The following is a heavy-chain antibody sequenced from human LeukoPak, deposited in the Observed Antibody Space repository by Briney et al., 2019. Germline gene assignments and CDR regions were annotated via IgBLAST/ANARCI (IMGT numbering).Heavy chain of an antibody. CDR3: ARHRQAAGYVHWFDP. CDR2: IYYSGST. J-gene: IGHJ5*02. D-gene: IGHD6-13*01. CDR1: GGSISSITYY. Sequence: KPSETLSLTCTVSGGSISSITYYWGWIRQPPGKGLEWIGSIYYSGSTYYNPSLKSRLTISVDTSKNQFSLKLTSVTAADTAMYHCARHRQAAGYVHWFDPWGQGTLVTVSS. V-gene: IGHV4-39*01.